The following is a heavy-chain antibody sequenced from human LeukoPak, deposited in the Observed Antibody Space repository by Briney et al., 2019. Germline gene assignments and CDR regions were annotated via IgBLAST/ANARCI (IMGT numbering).Heavy chain of an antibody. CDR3: ARAYYDSALYYFDY. D-gene: IGHD3-22*01. CDR2: IWYDGSNK. CDR1: GVTFSSYG. V-gene: IGHV3-33*01. J-gene: IGHJ4*02. Sequence: GGSLRLFCAVSGVTFSSYGRHRGRQEPGKGLEGVAGIWYDGSNKYYADSVKGRFTISRDNSKNTLYLQMNSLRAEDTAVYYCARAYYDSALYYFDYWGQGTLVTVSS.